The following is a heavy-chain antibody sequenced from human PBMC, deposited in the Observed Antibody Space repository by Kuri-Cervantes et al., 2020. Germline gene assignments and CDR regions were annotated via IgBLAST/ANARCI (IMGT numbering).Heavy chain of an antibody. CDR2: INHSGST. CDR1: GGSFSGYY. D-gene: IGHD1-26*01. CDR3: ARRPNSGSFLGTFDI. Sequence: SETLSLTCAVYGGSFSGYYWSWIRQPPGKGLEWIGEINHSGSTNYNPSLKSRVTISVDTSKNQFSLKLNSVTAADTAVYYCARRPNSGSFLGTFDIWGQGTMVTVSS. J-gene: IGHJ3*02. V-gene: IGHV4-34*01.